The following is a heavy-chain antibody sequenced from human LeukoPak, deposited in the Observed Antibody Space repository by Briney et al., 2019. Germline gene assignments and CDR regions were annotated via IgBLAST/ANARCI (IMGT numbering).Heavy chain of an antibody. V-gene: IGHV5-51*01. CDR2: IYPGDSDT. J-gene: IGHJ4*02. CDR3: ASGGAVAGTYFDY. CDR1: GYSFTSYW. Sequence: KVGASLQISCQGSGYSFTSYWIGWVRQLPGKGLEWMGIIYPGDSDTRYSPSFQGQVPISAHKSISTAYLQWSSLKASDTAMYYCASGGAVAGTYFDYWGQGTLVTVSS. D-gene: IGHD6-19*01.